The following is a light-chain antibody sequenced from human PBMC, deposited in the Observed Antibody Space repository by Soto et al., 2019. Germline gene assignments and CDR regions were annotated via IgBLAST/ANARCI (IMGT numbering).Light chain of an antibody. CDR1: QSVTSTY. V-gene: IGKV3-20*01. CDR2: DAS. J-gene: IGKJ3*01. Sequence: EIVLRQSPGTLSLSPGERVTLSCRASQSVTSTYLAWYQQKPGQAPRLLIYDASTSPTGISDRFSGSGSSTDFTLTITILEPPDFAVYSCQQYGRSPGLLTFGPRTKVDN. CDR3: QQYGRSPGLLT.